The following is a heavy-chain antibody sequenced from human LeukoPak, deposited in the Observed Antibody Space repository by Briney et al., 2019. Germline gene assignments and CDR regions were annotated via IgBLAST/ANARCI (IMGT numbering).Heavy chain of an antibody. CDR2: IWYDGSNK. Sequence: GGSLRLSCAASGFTFSSYGMHWVRQAPGKGLEWVAVIWYDGSNKYYADSVKGRFTISRDNSKNTLYLQMNSLRDEDTAVYYCARENYYDSSGYYYVGLPFDYWGQGTLVTVSS. V-gene: IGHV3-33*01. D-gene: IGHD3-22*01. CDR1: GFTFSSYG. J-gene: IGHJ4*02. CDR3: ARENYYDSSGYYYVGLPFDY.